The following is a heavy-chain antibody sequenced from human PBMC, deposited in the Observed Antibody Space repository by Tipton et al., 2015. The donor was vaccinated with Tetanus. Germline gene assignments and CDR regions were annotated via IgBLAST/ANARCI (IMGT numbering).Heavy chain of an antibody. CDR1: GGSISSTDYY. CDR3: ASRGYCTNTSCRLPDAFDM. V-gene: IGHV4-30-4*01. CDR2: MYHSGQA. J-gene: IGHJ3*02. D-gene: IGHD2-2*01. Sequence: TLSLTCSVSGGSISSTDYYWSWIRQPPGKGLEWIGYMYHSGQAYYNSSLKSRVVILVDTSKNQFSLKLSSVTAADTAVYYCASRGYCTNTSCRLPDAFDMWGQGTIVTVSS.